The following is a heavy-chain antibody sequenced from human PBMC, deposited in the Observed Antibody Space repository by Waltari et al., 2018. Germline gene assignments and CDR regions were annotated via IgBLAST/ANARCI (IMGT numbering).Heavy chain of an antibody. CDR1: GFTFSSYS. J-gene: IGHJ3*02. V-gene: IGHV3-48*04. Sequence: EVQLVESGGGLVQPGGSLRLSCAASGFTFSSYSMNWFRQAPGKGLEWVAYISSSGNTIYYEDCVKGRITISRDTAKNAQYLQMNSLRAEDTAVYYCARVRIFHAFDIWGQGTMVTVSS. CDR3: ARVRIFHAFDI. D-gene: IGHD4-17*01. CDR2: ISSSGNTI.